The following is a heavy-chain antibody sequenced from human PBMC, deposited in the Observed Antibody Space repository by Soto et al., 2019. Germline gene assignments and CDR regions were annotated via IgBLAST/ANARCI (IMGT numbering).Heavy chain of an antibody. CDR1: GFTFSSYA. D-gene: IGHD3-3*01. Sequence: TGGSLRLSCAASGFTFSSYAMHWVRQAPGKGLEWVAVISYDGSNKYYADSVKGRFTISRDNSKNTLYLQMNSLRAEDTAVYYCARDQRQYDFWSGYWLYYYYGMDVWGQGTTVTVSS. CDR3: ARDQRQYDFWSGYWLYYYYGMDV. CDR2: ISYDGSNK. V-gene: IGHV3-30-3*01. J-gene: IGHJ6*02.